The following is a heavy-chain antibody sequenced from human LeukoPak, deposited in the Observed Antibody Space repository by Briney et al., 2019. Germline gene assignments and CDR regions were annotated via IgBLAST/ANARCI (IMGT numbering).Heavy chain of an antibody. Sequence: SETLSLTCTVSGGSISSYFWSWIRQPPGKGLEWIGYIYYSGITNYNPSLKSRVTISVDMSKNQFSLKLSSVTAADTAVYYCAGGIVATTPFDYWGQGTLVTVSS. CDR3: AGGIVATTPFDY. D-gene: IGHD5-12*01. V-gene: IGHV4-59*01. J-gene: IGHJ4*02. CDR1: GGSISSYF. CDR2: IYYSGIT.